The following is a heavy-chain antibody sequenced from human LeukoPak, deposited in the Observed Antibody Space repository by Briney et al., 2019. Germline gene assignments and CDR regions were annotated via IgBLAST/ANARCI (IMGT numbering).Heavy chain of an antibody. CDR2: ISAYNGNT. J-gene: IGHJ6*02. Sequence: WASVKVSCKASGYTFTSYGISWVRQAPGQGLEWMGWISAYNGNTNYAQKLQGRVTMTTDTSTSTAYMELRSLRSDDTAVYYCASKGYYDSSGQYYYYGMDVWGQGTTVTVSS. CDR3: ASKGYYDSSGQYYYYGMDV. V-gene: IGHV1-18*01. CDR1: GYTFTSYG. D-gene: IGHD3-22*01.